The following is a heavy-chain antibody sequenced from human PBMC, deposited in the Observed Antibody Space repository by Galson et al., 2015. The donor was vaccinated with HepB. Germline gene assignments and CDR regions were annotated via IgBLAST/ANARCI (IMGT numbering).Heavy chain of an antibody. CDR3: ARGSDMDV. J-gene: IGHJ6*03. Sequence: SVKVSCKASGYTFTGYYIHWVRQAPGQRLEWMGRINPDGGATDSAQRFQDRVTLTSDTSINTAYMELRSLRPDDTAVYFCARGSDMDVWGTGTTVIVSS. CDR1: GYTFTGYY. CDR2: INPDGGAT. V-gene: IGHV1-2*06.